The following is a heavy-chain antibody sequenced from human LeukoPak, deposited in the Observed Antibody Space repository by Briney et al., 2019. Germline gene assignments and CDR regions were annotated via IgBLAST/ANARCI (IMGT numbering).Heavy chain of an antibody. J-gene: IGHJ4*02. Sequence: PSETLSLTCTVSGDAIGGYYWTWIRQSPGKGLEWIGYIHYSGETKHNPSLKSRVTISVDTSKNQLSLKLTSVTAADTAVYYCAREAVTTGCFDCWGQGTLVTVSS. CDR2: IHYSGET. V-gene: IGHV4-59*01. CDR1: GDAIGGYY. D-gene: IGHD4-17*01. CDR3: AREAVTTGCFDC.